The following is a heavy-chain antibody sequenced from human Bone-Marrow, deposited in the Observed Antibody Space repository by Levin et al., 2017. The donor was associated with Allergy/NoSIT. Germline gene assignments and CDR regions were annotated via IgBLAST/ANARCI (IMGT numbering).Heavy chain of an antibody. V-gene: IGHV3-7*01. CDR1: GFSFSHYW. CDR2: INQDGTEK. Sequence: HTGGSLRLSCVASGFSFSHYWMSWVRQAPGKGLEWVANINQDGTEKFSVDSVKGRFTISRDNVKNSLYLQMNSLRAEDTAVYYCVRESSSSAFNYYIYYAMDIWGQGTRVTVS. CDR3: VRESSSSAFNYYIYYAMDI. J-gene: IGHJ6*02. D-gene: IGHD6-6*01.